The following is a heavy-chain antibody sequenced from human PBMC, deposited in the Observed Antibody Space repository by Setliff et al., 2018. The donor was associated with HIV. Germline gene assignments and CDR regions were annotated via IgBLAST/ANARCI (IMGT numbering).Heavy chain of an antibody. CDR1: GGSFNGYY. J-gene: IGHJ6*02. D-gene: IGHD3-22*01. V-gene: IGHV4-34*09. CDR3: ARSFPYYYESGGLYAMDV. CDR2: INHSGST. Sequence: SETLSLTCAVYGGSFNGYYWSWIRQPPGKGLEWIGEINHSGSTNYNPSLKSRVTMSVDKSKNQFSLKVNSLRVEDTALYYCARSFPYYYESGGLYAMDVWGLGTTVTVSS.